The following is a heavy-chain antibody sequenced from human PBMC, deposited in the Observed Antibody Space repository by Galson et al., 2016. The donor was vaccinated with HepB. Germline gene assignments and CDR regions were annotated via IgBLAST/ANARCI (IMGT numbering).Heavy chain of an antibody. Sequence: SLRLSCAASGFTLSRYDMNWVRQAPGKGLEWVSYISSTSSPVYYADSVKGRFTISRDDDKGSLFLQMNYLEDEDTAVYDCVRAPGRVTYCYYFDSWGPGTLVTVSS. CDR3: VRAPGRVTYCYYFDS. V-gene: IGHV3-48*02. J-gene: IGHJ4*02. CDR1: GFTLSRYD. D-gene: IGHD5-24*01. CDR2: ISSTSSPV.